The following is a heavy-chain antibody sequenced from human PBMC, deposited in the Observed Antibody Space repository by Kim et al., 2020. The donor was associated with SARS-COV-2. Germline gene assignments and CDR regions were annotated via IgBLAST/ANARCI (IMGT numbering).Heavy chain of an antibody. Sequence: SETLSLTCAVYGGSFSGYYWSWIRQPPGKGLEWIGEINHSGSTNYNPSLKSRVTISVDTSKNQFSLKLSSVTAADTAVYYCARGGVLRYFDSSPPRRADYWGQGTLVTVSS. V-gene: IGHV4-34*01. CDR1: GGSFSGYY. CDR3: ARGGVLRYFDSSPPRRADY. CDR2: INHSGST. D-gene: IGHD3-9*01. J-gene: IGHJ4*02.